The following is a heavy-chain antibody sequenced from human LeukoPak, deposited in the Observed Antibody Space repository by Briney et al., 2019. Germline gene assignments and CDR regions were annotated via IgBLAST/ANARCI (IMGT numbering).Heavy chain of an antibody. J-gene: IGHJ4*02. CDR1: GYTFTDYY. Sequence: ASVTVSCKTSGYTFTDYYLHWVRQAPGQGLEWMGRIDPNSGGTNYAQKFQVRVTVTRDTSISTVYMEPSGLRSDDTAVYYCARVPGPYTTSRFDYWGQGTLVTVSS. CDR3: ARVPGPYTTSRFDY. V-gene: IGHV1-2*02. CDR2: IDPNSGGT. D-gene: IGHD6-13*01.